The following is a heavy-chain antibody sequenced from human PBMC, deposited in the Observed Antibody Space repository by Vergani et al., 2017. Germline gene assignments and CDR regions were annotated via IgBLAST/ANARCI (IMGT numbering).Heavy chain of an antibody. CDR1: GGSISSYY. D-gene: IGHD1-26*01. CDR2: IYYSGST. CDR3: ARVGGKFFIDD. J-gene: IGHJ4*02. V-gene: IGHV4-59*01. Sequence: QVQLQESGPGLVKPSETLSLTCTVSGGSISSYYWSWIRQPPGKGLEWIGYIYYSGSTNYNPSLKSRVTISVDTSKNQFSLKLSSVTAADTAVDYCARVGGKFFIDDGGQGTLVTVS.